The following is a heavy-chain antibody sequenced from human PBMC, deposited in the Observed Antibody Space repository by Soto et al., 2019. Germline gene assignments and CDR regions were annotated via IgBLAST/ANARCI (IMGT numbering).Heavy chain of an antibody. J-gene: IGHJ5*02. Sequence: PSETLSLTCTVSGGSISSYYWSWIRQPPGKGLEWIGYIYYSGSTNYNPSLKSRVTISVDTSKNQFSLKLSSVTAADTAVYYCARVGDYYYDSSGYYYLGNWFDPWGQGTLVTVS. CDR1: GGSISSYY. CDR2: IYYSGST. CDR3: ARVGDYYYDSSGYYYLGNWFDP. D-gene: IGHD3-22*01. V-gene: IGHV4-59*01.